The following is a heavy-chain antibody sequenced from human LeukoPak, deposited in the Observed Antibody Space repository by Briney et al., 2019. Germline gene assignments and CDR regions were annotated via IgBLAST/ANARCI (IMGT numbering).Heavy chain of an antibody. V-gene: IGHV3-21*01. CDR2: ISSSSYI. CDR3: ARDSSGWYHWFDP. D-gene: IGHD6-19*01. J-gene: IGHJ5*02. Sequence: GGSLRLSCAASGFTFSSYSMNWVRQAPGKGLEWVSSISSSSYIYYTDSVKGRFTISRDNAKNSLYLQMSSLRAEDTAVYYCARDSSGWYHWFDPWGQGTLVTVSS. CDR1: GFTFSSYS.